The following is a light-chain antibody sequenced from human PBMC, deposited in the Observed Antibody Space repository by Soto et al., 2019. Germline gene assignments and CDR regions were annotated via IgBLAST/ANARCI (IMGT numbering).Light chain of an antibody. Sequence: QSVLTQPPSASGSPGQSVTISCTGPTNDVGGFNYVSWYQQHPGKVPKLMIFEVSKRPSGVPDRFSGSKSGNTASLTVSGLQAEDEADYYCTSYAGSNNYVFGPGTKVTVL. CDR3: TSYAGSNNYV. V-gene: IGLV2-8*01. CDR1: TNDVGGFNY. CDR2: EVS. J-gene: IGLJ1*01.